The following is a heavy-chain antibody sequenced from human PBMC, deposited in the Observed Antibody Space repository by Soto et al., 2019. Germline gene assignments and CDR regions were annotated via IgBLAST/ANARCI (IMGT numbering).Heavy chain of an antibody. J-gene: IGHJ4*02. CDR3: ANQASGYTSSWSD. CDR1: GGSFSDYY. CDR2: INHSGGT. D-gene: IGHD6-13*01. V-gene: IGHV4-34*01. Sequence: QVQLHQWGAGLLKPSETLSLTCAVYGGSFSDYYWSWISQPPGKGLEWNGEINHSGGTNYNPSLKSRVTISVDTSRNQFSLKLTSVTAADTAVYYCANQASGYTSSWSDWGQGTLVTVTS.